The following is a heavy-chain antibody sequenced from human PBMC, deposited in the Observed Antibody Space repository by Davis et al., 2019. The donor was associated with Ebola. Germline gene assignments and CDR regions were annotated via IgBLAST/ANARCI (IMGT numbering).Heavy chain of an antibody. D-gene: IGHD3-10*01. Sequence: ASVKVSCKASGYTFTSYYMHWVRQAPGQGLEWMGIINPSGGSTSYAQKFQGRVTMTRDTSASTAYMSLNNLTSEDTAVYYCARDRYYGSGTYNYFDYWGQGTLVTVSS. CDR1: GYTFTSYY. V-gene: IGHV1-46*01. CDR2: INPSGGST. J-gene: IGHJ4*02. CDR3: ARDRYYGSGTYNYFDY.